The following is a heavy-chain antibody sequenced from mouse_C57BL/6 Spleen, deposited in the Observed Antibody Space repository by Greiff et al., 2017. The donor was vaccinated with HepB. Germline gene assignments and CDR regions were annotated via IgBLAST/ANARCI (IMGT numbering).Heavy chain of an antibody. V-gene: IGHV1-42*01. CDR2: INPSTGGT. Sequence: SGPELVKPGASVKISCKASGYSFTGYYMNWVKQSPEKSLEWIGEINPSTGGTTYNQKFKAKATLTVDKSSSTAYMQLKSLTSEDSAVYYCARDYDSYAMDYWGQGTSVTVSS. D-gene: IGHD2-4*01. CDR3: ARDYDSYAMDY. J-gene: IGHJ4*01. CDR1: GYSFTGYY.